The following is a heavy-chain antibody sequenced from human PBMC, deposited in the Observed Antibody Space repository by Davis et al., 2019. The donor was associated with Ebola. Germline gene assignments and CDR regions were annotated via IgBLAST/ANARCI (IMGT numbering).Heavy chain of an antibody. CDR3: ASQAARNYYYYYGMDV. CDR2: INPSGGST. CDR1: GGTFTSYY. D-gene: IGHD6-6*01. J-gene: IGHJ6*02. V-gene: IGHV1-46*01. Sequence: ASVKVSCKASGGTFTSYYMHWVRQAPGQGLEWMGIINPSGGSTSYAQKFQGRVTITADKSTSTAYMELSSLRSEDTAVYYCASQAARNYYYYYGMDVWGQGTTVTVSS.